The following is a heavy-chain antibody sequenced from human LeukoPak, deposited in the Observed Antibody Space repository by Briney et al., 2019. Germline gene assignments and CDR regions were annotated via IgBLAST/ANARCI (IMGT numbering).Heavy chain of an antibody. CDR1: GYTFTGYY. Sequence: ASVKVSCKASGYTFTGYYMHWVRQAPGQGLEWMGWINPNSGGTNYAQKFQGRVTMTRDTSISTAYMELSRLRSDDTAVFYCARASIAVAGRVAFDIWGQGTMVTVSS. CDR2: INPNSGGT. V-gene: IGHV1-2*02. J-gene: IGHJ3*02. CDR3: ARASIAVAGRVAFDI. D-gene: IGHD6-19*01.